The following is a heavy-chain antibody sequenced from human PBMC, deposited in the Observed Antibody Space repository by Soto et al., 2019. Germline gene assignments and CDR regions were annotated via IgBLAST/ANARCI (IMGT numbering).Heavy chain of an antibody. Sequence: PSETLSFTCTVSGASVNSGDYYWSWIRQHPGKGLEWIGYIFYTGSTYYNPSLKSRVIMAVDTSKNQFSLSLNSVTAADTAMYYCAREGGHYYDSSGYFVAWFDPWGQGILVTVSS. V-gene: IGHV4-31*03. J-gene: IGHJ5*02. CDR1: GASVNSGDYY. D-gene: IGHD3-22*01. CDR2: IFYTGST. CDR3: AREGGHYYDSSGYFVAWFDP.